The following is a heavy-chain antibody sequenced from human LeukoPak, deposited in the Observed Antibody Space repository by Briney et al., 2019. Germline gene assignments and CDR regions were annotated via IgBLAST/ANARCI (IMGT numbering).Heavy chain of an antibody. CDR3: AAWGLHNY. Sequence: GGSLRLSCAASGFAFRDYWMNWVRKAPGKGLEWVANINLGGSVILYVDSVKGRFTASRDNAENSVSLQMNSLRAEDTAVYYCAAWGLHNYWGQGTLVTVSS. CDR2: INLGGSVI. CDR1: GFAFRDYW. V-gene: IGHV3-7*01. J-gene: IGHJ4*02. D-gene: IGHD7-27*01.